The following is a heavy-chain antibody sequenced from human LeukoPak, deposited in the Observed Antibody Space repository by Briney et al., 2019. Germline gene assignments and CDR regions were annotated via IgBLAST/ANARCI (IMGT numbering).Heavy chain of an antibody. V-gene: IGHV3-23*01. J-gene: IGHJ4*02. CDR2: ISCSPVAT. Sequence: GISCSPVATYYAHSVNGRFTISRDNSKNTLYLQLSSLRAEDTAVYYCAKDVLQLELPGNWGQGTLVTVSS. D-gene: IGHD1-7*01. CDR3: AKDVLQLELPGN.